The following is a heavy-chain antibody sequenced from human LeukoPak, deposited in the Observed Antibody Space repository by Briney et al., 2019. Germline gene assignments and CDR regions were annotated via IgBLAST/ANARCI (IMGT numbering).Heavy chain of an antibody. V-gene: IGHV1-2*02. CDR2: INPNSGGT. CDR1: GYTFTSYG. D-gene: IGHD1-26*01. CDR3: ARGASLHTLIVGAFGS. Sequence: ASVKVSCKASGYTFTSYGISWVRQAPGQGLEWMGWINPNSGGTNYAQKFQGRVTMTRDTSISTAYMELSRLRSDDTAVYYCARGASLHTLIVGAFGSWGQGTLVTVSS. J-gene: IGHJ5*02.